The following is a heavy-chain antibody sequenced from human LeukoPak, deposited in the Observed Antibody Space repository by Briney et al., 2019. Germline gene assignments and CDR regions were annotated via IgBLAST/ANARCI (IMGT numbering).Heavy chain of an antibody. CDR2: ISGSGGST. CDR1: GFTFSSYA. D-gene: IGHD2-2*01. V-gene: IGHV3-23*01. CDR3: AKVETQYCSSTSCLLDY. J-gene: IGHJ4*02. Sequence: GGSLRLSCAASGFTFSSYAMSWVRQAPGKGPEWVSAISGSGGSTYYADSVKGRFTISRDNSKNTLYLQINSLRAEDTAVYYCAKVETQYCSSTSCLLDYWGQGTLVTVSS.